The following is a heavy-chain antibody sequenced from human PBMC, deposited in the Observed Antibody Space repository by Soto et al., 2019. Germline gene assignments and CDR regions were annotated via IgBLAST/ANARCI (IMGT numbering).Heavy chain of an antibody. CDR2: IYYSGST. Sequence: PSETLSLTCTVSGGSVSSGSYYWSWIRQPPGKGLEWIGYIYYSGSTNYNPSLKSRVTISVDTSKNQFSLKLSSVTAADTAVYYCARVGQRGFGELLMYYGMDVWGQGTTVTVSS. CDR1: GGSVSSGSYY. V-gene: IGHV4-61*01. J-gene: IGHJ6*01. CDR3: ARVGQRGFGELLMYYGMDV. D-gene: IGHD3-10*01.